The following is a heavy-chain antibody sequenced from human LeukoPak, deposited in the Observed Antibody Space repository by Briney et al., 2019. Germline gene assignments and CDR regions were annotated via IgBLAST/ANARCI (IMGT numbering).Heavy chain of an antibody. D-gene: IGHD3-22*01. V-gene: IGHV1-69*04. CDR2: IIPIFGIA. Sequence: ASVQVSCQASGGTFSSYAISWVRQAPGQGVEWMGRIIPIFGIANYAQKFQGRVTITADKSTSTDYMELSSLRSEDTAVYYCARDRYDSSGYYYEFDYWGQGTLVTVSS. J-gene: IGHJ4*02. CDR3: ARDRYDSSGYYYEFDY. CDR1: GGTFSSYA.